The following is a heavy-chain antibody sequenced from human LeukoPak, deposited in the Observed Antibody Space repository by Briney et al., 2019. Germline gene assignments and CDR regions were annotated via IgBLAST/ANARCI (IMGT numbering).Heavy chain of an antibody. J-gene: IGHJ6*02. Sequence: TGGSLRLSCAASGFTFSSYWMHWVRQAPGKGLVWVSRINSDGSSTSYADSVKGRFTISRDNAKNTLYLQMNSLRAEDTAVYYCASDYYYYYGMDVWGQGTTVTVSS. CDR2: INSDGSST. CDR3: ASDYYYYYGMDV. V-gene: IGHV3-74*01. CDR1: GFTFSSYW.